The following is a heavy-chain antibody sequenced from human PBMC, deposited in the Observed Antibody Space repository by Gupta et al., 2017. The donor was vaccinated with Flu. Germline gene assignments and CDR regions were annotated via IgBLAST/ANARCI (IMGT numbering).Heavy chain of an antibody. CDR2: ITWNGGRT. CDR3: ARNLGYDSSGYPPLGFDY. V-gene: IGHV3-20*01. J-gene: IGHJ4*02. CDR1: GFPFIDYG. D-gene: IGHD3-22*01. Sequence: EVLLVESGGGVVRPGGSLRLSCAASGFPFIDYGMSWVRQYPGKGLEWVSGITWNGGRTGYADSVKGRFIISRDNAKNSLYLRVNSLRGEDTAVYHCARNLGYDSSGYPPLGFDYWGQGIPGIVSS.